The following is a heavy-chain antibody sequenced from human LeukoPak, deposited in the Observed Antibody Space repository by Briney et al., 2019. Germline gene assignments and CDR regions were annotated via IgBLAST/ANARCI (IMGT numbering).Heavy chain of an antibody. CDR3: ATAYPRTDYYYYYGMDV. CDR2: FDPEDGET. J-gene: IGHJ6*02. CDR1: GYTFTSYG. V-gene: IGHV1-24*01. Sequence: ASVKVSCKASGYTFTSYGISWVRQAPGKGLEWMGGFDPEDGETIYAQKFQGRVTMTEDTSTDTAYMELSSLRSEDTAVYYCATAYPRTDYYYYYGMDVWGQGTTVTVSS.